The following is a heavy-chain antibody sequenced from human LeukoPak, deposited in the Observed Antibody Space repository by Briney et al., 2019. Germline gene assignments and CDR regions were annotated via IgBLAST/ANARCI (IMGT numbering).Heavy chain of an antibody. V-gene: IGHV4-4*09. CDR2: IYTSGST. D-gene: IGHD2-2*01. CDR1: GGSISSYY. J-gene: IGHJ5*02. Sequence: ASETLSLPCTVSGGSISSYYWSWIRQPPGKGLEWIGYIYTSGSTNYNPSLKSRVTISVDTSKNQFSLKLSSVTAADTAVYYCARSSRIRSTSRKNWFDPWGQGTLVTVSS. CDR3: ARSSRIRSTSRKNWFDP.